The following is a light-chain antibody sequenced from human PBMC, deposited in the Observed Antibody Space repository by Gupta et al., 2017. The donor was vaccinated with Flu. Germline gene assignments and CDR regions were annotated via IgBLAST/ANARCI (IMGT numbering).Light chain of an antibody. J-gene: IGKJ1*01. Sequence: DIQMAQSPSSLSASVGDRVTITCRASQSIRNYLNWYQQRPGKAPRLLIYGSGYGTDFTLTITRLQPEDFATYYCQQTASAPRTFGQGTKVEIK. CDR3: QQTASAPRT. CDR1: QSIRNY. V-gene: IGKV1-39*01.